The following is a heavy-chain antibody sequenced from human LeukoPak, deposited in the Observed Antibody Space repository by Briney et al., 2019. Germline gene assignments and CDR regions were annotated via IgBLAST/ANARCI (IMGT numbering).Heavy chain of an antibody. D-gene: IGHD6-13*01. CDR3: AREGVAAAGTLYYFDY. CDR1: GGSFSGYY. Sequence: SETLSLTCAVYGGSFSGYYWSWIRQPPGKGLEWIGEINHSGSTNYNPSLKRRRTISVDTSKNQFSLKLSSVTAADTAVYYCAREGVAAAGTLYYFDYWGQGTLVTVSS. CDR2: INHSGST. J-gene: IGHJ4*02. V-gene: IGHV4-34*01.